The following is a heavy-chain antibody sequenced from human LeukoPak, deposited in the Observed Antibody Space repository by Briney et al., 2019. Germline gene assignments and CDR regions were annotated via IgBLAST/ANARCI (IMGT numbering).Heavy chain of an antibody. CDR2: IYYSGST. Sequence: SETLSLTCAVYGGSFSGYYWSWIRQPPGKGLEWIGSIYYSGSTYYNPSLKSRVTISVDTSKNQFSLKLSSVTAADTAVYYCAREITMTLYYWGQGTLVTVSS. CDR1: GGSFSGYY. V-gene: IGHV4-34*01. J-gene: IGHJ4*02. D-gene: IGHD3-22*01. CDR3: AREITMTLYY.